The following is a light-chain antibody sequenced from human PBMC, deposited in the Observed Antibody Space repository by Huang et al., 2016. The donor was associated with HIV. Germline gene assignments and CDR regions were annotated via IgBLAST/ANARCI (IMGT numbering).Light chain of an antibody. CDR3: MQGTHWPLT. V-gene: IGKV2-30*02. Sequence: EVVMTRSPLSLPVTLGQPAPISCRSSQSLLHSDGNTYLIWLQQRPGHSPRRLIYKVSNRDSGVPDRFSGSGSGSDFTLRISRVEPEDVGVYYCMQGTHWPLTFGGGTKVEIK. J-gene: IGKJ4*01. CDR2: KVS. CDR1: QSLLHSDGNTY.